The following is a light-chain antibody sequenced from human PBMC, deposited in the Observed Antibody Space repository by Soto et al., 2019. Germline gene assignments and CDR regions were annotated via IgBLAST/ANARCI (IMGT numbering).Light chain of an antibody. Sequence: QAVVTQEPSLTVSPGGTVTLTCDSSTGAVTSGHYPYWFQQKPGQAPRTLIYDKNNKHSWTPARFSGSLLGGKAALTLSGAQPEDEAEYYCLLFYSGPRVFGGGTKLTVL. J-gene: IGLJ3*02. CDR3: LLFYSGPRV. CDR1: TGAVTSGHY. CDR2: DKN. V-gene: IGLV7-46*01.